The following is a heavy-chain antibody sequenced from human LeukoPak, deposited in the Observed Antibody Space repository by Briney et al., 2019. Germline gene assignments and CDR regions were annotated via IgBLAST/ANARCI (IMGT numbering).Heavy chain of an antibody. J-gene: IGHJ4*02. CDR1: GYTFTSYG. Sequence: ASVKVSCKASGYTFTSYGISWVRQAPGQGLEWMGWISAYNGNTNYAQKLQGRVTMTTDTSTSTAYMELRSQRSDDTAVYYCARGSPPPEQWLANGDFDYWGQGTLVTVSS. CDR3: ARGSPPPEQWLANGDFDY. CDR2: ISAYNGNT. V-gene: IGHV1-18*01. D-gene: IGHD6-19*01.